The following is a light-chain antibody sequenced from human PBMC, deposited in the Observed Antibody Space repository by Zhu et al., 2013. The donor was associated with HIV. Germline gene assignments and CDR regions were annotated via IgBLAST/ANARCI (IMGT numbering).Light chain of an antibody. Sequence: EIVLTQSPGTLSLSPGERATLSCRASQGVSSNFLAWYQQKPGQAPRLLIYGATNRATGIPDRFIGSGSGTDFTLTIDRLEPEDFAVYYCQKFGSSPPYTFGQGTKLEIK. V-gene: IGKV3-20*01. CDR2: GAT. J-gene: IGKJ2*01. CDR1: QGVSSNF. CDR3: QKFGSSPPYT.